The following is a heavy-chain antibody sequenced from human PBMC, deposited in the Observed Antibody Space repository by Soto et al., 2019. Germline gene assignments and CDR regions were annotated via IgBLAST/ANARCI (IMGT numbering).Heavy chain of an antibody. Sequence: SETLSLTCTVSGGSISSGDYYWSWIRQPPGKGLEWIGYIYYSGSTYYNPSLKSRVTISVDASKNQFSLKLSSVTAADTAVYYCARTSLGYGSGSSNMDVWGQGTTVTVSS. CDR1: GGSISSGDYY. V-gene: IGHV4-30-4*01. D-gene: IGHD3-10*01. CDR3: ARTSLGYGSGSSNMDV. J-gene: IGHJ6*02. CDR2: IYYSGST.